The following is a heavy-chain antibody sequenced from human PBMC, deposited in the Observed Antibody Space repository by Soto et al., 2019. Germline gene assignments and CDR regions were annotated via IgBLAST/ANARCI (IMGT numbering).Heavy chain of an antibody. CDR2: IYPGDSDT. V-gene: IGHV5-51*01. D-gene: IGHD3-22*01. Sequence: PGESLKISCKGSGYSFTIYWIGWVRQMPGKGLEWMGIIYPGDSDTRYNPSFQGQVTISVDKSTSTAYLKWNNLEASDTAIYYCARPEIPTRSTDYDHPFDLWGQGTLVTVS. J-gene: IGHJ4*02. CDR3: ARPEIPTRSTDYDHPFDL. CDR1: GYSFTIYW.